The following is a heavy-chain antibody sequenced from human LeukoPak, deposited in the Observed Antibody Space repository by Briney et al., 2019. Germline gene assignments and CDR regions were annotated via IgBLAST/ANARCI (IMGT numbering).Heavy chain of an antibody. J-gene: IGHJ6*02. CDR3: ARARYDSSGYLYYYYGMDV. V-gene: IGHV3-64*01. Sequence: GGSLRLSCAASGFTFSSYAMHWVRQAPGKGLEYVSAISSNGGSTYYANSVKGRFTISRDNSKNTLHLQMGSLRAEDMAVYYCARARYDSSGYLYYYYGMDVWGQGTTVTVSS. D-gene: IGHD3-22*01. CDR2: ISSNGGST. CDR1: GFTFSSYA.